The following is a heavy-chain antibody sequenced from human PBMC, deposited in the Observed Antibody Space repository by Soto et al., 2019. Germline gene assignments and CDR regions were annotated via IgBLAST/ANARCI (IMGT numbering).Heavy chain of an antibody. CDR1: GFTFADYA. V-gene: IGHV3-9*01. J-gene: IGHJ3*02. Sequence: EVRLVESGGDLVQPGRSLRLSCAASGFTFADYAMHWVRQVPGKGLEWVSSISWNSGSLAYVCSVKGRFTITRDNAKNSLYLQMKTLRAEDTALYYCAKEWVWGGDGRWALDIWVQGTMVTVSS. D-gene: IGHD3-16*01. CDR3: AKEWVWGGDGRWALDI. CDR2: ISWNSGSL.